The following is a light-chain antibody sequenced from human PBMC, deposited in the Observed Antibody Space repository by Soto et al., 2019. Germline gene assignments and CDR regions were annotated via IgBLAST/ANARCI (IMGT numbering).Light chain of an antibody. CDR2: AAS. CDR1: QGISNY. V-gene: IGKV1-27*01. CDR3: QHYNSAPRT. Sequence: DIQMTQSPSALSASGGEGVTITCRASQGISNYLAWYQQKPGKVPKILIYAASTLQAGVPSRFSGSGSVTDSTLPISSLQPEDVATYYCQHYNSAPRTFGHGTKVDIK. J-gene: IGKJ1*01.